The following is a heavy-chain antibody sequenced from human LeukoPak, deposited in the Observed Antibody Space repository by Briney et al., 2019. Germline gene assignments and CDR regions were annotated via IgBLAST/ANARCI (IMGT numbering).Heavy chain of an antibody. D-gene: IGHD3-22*01. CDR3: AREDYDSSGYYLTYFDY. CDR2: ISSSGSTI. J-gene: IGHJ4*02. Sequence: GGSLRLSCAASGFTFSSYGMSWVRQAPGKGLEWVSYISSSGSTIYYADSVKGRFTVSRDNAKNSLYLQMNSLRAEDTAVYYCAREDYDSSGYYLTYFDYWGQGTLVTVSS. CDR1: GFTFSSYG. V-gene: IGHV3-48*04.